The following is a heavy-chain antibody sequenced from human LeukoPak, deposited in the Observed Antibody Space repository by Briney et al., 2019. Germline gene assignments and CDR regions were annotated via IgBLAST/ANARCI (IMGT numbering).Heavy chain of an antibody. CDR2: IIPIFGTA. CDR3: AGRLGSGYYYYGMDV. CDR1: GGTFSSYA. D-gene: IGHD3-22*01. J-gene: IGHJ6*02. V-gene: IGHV1-69*13. Sequence: WASVKVSCKASGGTFSSYAISWVRQAPGQGLEWMGGIIPIFGTANYAQKFLGRVTITADESTSTAYMELSSLRSEDTAVYYCAGRLGSGYYYYGMDVWGQGTTVTVSS.